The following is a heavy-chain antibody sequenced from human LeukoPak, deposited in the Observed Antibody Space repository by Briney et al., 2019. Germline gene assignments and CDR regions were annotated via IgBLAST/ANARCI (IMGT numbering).Heavy chain of an antibody. CDR2: IYPGDSDT. CDR3: ASFHGHSSSPTSFDY. D-gene: IGHD6-13*01. J-gene: IGHJ4*02. CDR1: GYSFTSYW. Sequence: GESLKISCKGSGYSFTSYWIGWVRQMPGKGLEWMGIIYPGDSDTRYSPSFQGQVTISADKSISTAYLQWSSLKASDTAMYYCASFHGHSSSPTSFDYWGQGTLVTVSS. V-gene: IGHV5-51*01.